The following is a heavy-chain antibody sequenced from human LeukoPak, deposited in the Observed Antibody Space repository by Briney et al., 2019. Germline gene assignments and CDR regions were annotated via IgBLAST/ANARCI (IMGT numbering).Heavy chain of an antibody. J-gene: IGHJ4*02. CDR1: GGSFSSGSYY. D-gene: IGHD2/OR15-2a*01. CDR3: ARSHSMGSTDY. Sequence: SETLSLTCTVSGGSFSSGSYYWSWIRQPPGKGLEWIGYIYYSGSTNYNPSLKSRVTISVDTSKNQFSLKLSSVTAADTAVYYCARSHSMGSTDYWGQGTLVTVSS. CDR2: IYYSGST. V-gene: IGHV4-61*01.